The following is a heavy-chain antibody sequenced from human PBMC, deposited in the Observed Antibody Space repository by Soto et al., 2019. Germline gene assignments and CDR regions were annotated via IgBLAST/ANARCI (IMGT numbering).Heavy chain of an antibody. CDR1: GGSISSYY. Sequence: SETLSLTCTVSGGSISSYYWSWIRQPPGKGLEWIGYIYYSGSTNYNPSLKSRVTISVDTSKNQFSLKLSSVTAADTAVYYCGRGRQQLVNNDSFNIGAKGTMVPLPS. V-gene: IGHV4-59*01. D-gene: IGHD6-13*01. CDR2: IYYSGST. J-gene: IGHJ3*02. CDR3: GRGRQQLVNNDSFNI.